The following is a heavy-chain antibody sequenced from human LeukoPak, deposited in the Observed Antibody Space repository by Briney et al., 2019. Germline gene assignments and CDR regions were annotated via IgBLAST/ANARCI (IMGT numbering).Heavy chain of an antibody. CDR3: ARRSGIAVAGAFDY. Sequence: HSGGSLRLSCADSGFTFSSYAIHWVRQAPGKGLEWVSGISGSGDSTYYADSVKGRFTISRDNSKNTLYLQMNSLRAEDTAVYYCARRSGIAVAGAFDYWGQGTLVTVSS. CDR2: ISGSGDST. J-gene: IGHJ4*02. D-gene: IGHD6-19*01. V-gene: IGHV3-23*01. CDR1: GFTFSSYA.